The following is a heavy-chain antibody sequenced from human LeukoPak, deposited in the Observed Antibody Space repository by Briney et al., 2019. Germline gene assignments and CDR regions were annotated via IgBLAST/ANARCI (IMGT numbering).Heavy chain of an antibody. J-gene: IGHJ4*02. CDR2: IYTSGST. CDR1: GGSISSYY. CDR3: ASESGSSRYDY. Sequence: PSETLSLTCTVSGGSISSYYWSWIRQPPGKGLEWIGSIYTSGSTNYNPSLKSRVTISVDKSKNQFSLKLSSVTAADTAVYYCASESGSSRYDYWGQGTLVTVSS. V-gene: IGHV4-4*07. D-gene: IGHD1-26*01.